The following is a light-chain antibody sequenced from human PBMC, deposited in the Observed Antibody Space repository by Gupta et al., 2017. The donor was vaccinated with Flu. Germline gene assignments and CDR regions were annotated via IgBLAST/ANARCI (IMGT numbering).Light chain of an antibody. CDR2: VAT. CDR3: QHYGSFPWT. Sequence: ERATLSCRASEKLTSGYLAWYQQNPGQAPRLLIYVATTRATGTPDRFVGSGSGTDFTLTISRLEPEDFAVYYCQHYGSFPWTFGQGTKVEI. J-gene: IGKJ1*01. CDR1: EKLTSGY. V-gene: IGKV3-20*01.